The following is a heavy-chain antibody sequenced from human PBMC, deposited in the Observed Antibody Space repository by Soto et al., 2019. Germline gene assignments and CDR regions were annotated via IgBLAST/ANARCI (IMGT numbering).Heavy chain of an antibody. CDR2: ISAYNGNT. D-gene: IGHD3-22*01. V-gene: IGHV1-18*04. CDR1: CYTFTSYG. CDR3: ARNMIAAWYFDL. J-gene: IGHJ2*01. Sequence: ASVKVSCKASCYTFTSYGISLVRQAPGQGLEWMGWISAYNGNTNYAQKLQGRVTMTTDTSTSTAYMELRSLRSDDTAVYYCARNMIAAWYFDLSGRGTLVTVSS.